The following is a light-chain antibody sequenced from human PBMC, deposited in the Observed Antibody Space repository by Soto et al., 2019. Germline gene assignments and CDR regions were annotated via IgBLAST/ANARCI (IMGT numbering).Light chain of an antibody. CDR3: QQYASSPFS. V-gene: IGKV3-20*01. J-gene: IGKJ2*01. CDR1: RSVTSNY. Sequence: EIVLTQSPGTLSLSPGERATLSCRASRSVTSNYLAWYQQKPGQAPRLLIYGASSRATGIPDRFSGSGSGTDFTLTVSRLEPEDLALYYCQQYASSPFSFGRGTKLEI. CDR2: GAS.